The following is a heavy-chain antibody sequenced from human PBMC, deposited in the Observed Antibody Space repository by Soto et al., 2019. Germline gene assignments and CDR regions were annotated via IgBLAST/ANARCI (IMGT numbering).Heavy chain of an antibody. J-gene: IGHJ6*02. CDR3: ARDRYCSGGSCYSGYYYGMDV. CDR2: ISSSGSAI. D-gene: IGHD2-15*01. V-gene: IGHV3-11*04. Sequence: GSLRLSCAASGFAFTDYSMSWIRQTPGRGLEWVSYISSSGSAIYYADSVKGRFTISRDNAQNTLYLQMNSLRAEDTAVYYCARDRYCSGGSCYSGYYYGMDVWGQGTTVTVSS. CDR1: GFAFTDYS.